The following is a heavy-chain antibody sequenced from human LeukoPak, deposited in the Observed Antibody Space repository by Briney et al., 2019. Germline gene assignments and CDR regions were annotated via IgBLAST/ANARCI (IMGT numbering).Heavy chain of an antibody. CDR1: GGSIGNYY. CDR3: ARTEYNWFDP. V-gene: IGHV4-59*01. CDR2: ILYSGST. Sequence: TPETLSLTCTVSGGSIGNYYWSWIRQPPGKGLEWIGYILYSGSTNYNPSLKSRVTISVDMSKNQFSLRLSSVTAADTAVYYCARTEYNWFDPWGQGTLVTVSS. J-gene: IGHJ5*02.